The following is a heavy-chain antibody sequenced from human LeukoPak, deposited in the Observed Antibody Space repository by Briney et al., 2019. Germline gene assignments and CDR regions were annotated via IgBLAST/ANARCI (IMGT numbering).Heavy chain of an antibody. CDR1: GYTFTGYY. V-gene: IGHV1-46*01. Sequence: GASVKVSCKASGYTFTGYYMHWVRQAPGQGLEWMGWINPSGGSTSYAQKFQGRVTMTRDTSTSTVYMELSSLRSEDTAVYYCAAGITIFGVVPGGYYYMDVWGKGTTVTVSS. J-gene: IGHJ6*03. CDR3: AAGITIFGVVPGGYYYMDV. CDR2: INPSGGST. D-gene: IGHD3-3*01.